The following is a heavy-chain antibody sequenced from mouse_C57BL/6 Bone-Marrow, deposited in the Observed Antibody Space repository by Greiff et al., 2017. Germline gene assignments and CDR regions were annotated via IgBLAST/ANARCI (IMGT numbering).Heavy chain of an antibody. CDR1: GYSITSGYY. CDR3: ARGYYGSPY. Sequence: EVQLQQSGPGLVKPSQSLSLTCSVTGYSITSGYYWNWIRQFPGNKLEWMGYISYDGSNNYNPSLKNRISITRDTSKNQFFLKLNSVTTEDTATYYCARGYYGSPYWGQGTLVTVSA. J-gene: IGHJ3*01. D-gene: IGHD1-1*01. V-gene: IGHV3-6*01. CDR2: ISYDGSN.